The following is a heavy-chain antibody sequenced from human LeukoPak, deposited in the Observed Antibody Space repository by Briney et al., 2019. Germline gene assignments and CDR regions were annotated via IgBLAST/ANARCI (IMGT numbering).Heavy chain of an antibody. CDR1: GGSFSGYY. J-gene: IGHJ5*02. CDR2: INHSGST. V-gene: IGHV4-34*01. Sequence: SETLSLTCAVYGGSFSGYYWSWIRQPPGKGLEWIGEINHSGSTNYNPSLKSRVTISVDTSKNQFSLKLSSVTAADTAVYYCAREERPENWFDPWGQGTLVTVSS. CDR3: AREERPENWFDP.